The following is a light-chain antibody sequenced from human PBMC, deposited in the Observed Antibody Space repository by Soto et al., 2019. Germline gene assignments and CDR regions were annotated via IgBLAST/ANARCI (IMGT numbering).Light chain of an antibody. Sequence: EIVLTQSPGTLSLAQGERATLSCRASQSVSSNYLAWYQHKPGQAPRLLIYGASSRATGIPDRFSGSGSGTDFTLTISRLEPEDFALYYCQKYGSSFTFGPGTKVDIK. V-gene: IGKV3-20*01. CDR3: QKYGSSFT. CDR2: GAS. J-gene: IGKJ3*01. CDR1: QSVSSNY.